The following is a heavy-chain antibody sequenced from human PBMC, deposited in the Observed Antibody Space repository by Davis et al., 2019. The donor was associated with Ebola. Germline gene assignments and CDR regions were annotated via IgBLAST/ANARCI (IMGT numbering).Heavy chain of an antibody. CDR2: ISHDGNNK. J-gene: IGHJ6*04. CDR1: GFSFSNYG. V-gene: IGHV3-30*18. D-gene: IGHD5/OR15-5a*01. CDR3: AKGGAAVPHSVYFYYGLDV. Sequence: GGSLRLSCAASGFSFSNYGMHWVRQAPGKGLEWVAVISHDGNNKYYEDSVKGRFTISRDNSKNTLYLQMISLRPEDTAVYYCAKGGAAVPHSVYFYYGLDVWGIGTTVTVS.